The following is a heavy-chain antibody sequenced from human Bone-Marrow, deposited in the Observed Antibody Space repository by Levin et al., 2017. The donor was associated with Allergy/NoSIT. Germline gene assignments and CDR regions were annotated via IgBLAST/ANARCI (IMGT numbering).Heavy chain of an antibody. CDR2: ISGSGGST. CDR3: AKDCRGTGYCSSTSCYAAFDY. D-gene: IGHD2-2*01. CDR1: GFTFSSYA. Sequence: GGSLRLSCAASGFTFSSYAMSWVRQAPGKGLEWVSAISGSGGSTYYADSVKGRFTISRDNSKNTLYLQMNSLRAEDTAVYYCAKDCRGTGYCSSTSCYAAFDYWGQGTLVTVSS. J-gene: IGHJ4*02. V-gene: IGHV3-23*01.